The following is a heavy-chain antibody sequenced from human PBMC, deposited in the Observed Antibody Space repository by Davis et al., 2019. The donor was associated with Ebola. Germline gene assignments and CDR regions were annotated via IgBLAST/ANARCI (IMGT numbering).Heavy chain of an antibody. D-gene: IGHD1-26*01. J-gene: IGHJ4*02. V-gene: IGHV3-23*01. CDR3: AKDGGTYYVDS. CDR1: GFTFSTYA. CDR2: ISSGGGAP. Sequence: GESLKISCAASGFTFSTYAMGWVRQAPGKGLEWVSDISSGGGAPYYADSVKGRFTTFRDNPKNTLYLQMNSLIAEDTAVYYCAKDGGTYYVDSWGQGTLVTVSS.